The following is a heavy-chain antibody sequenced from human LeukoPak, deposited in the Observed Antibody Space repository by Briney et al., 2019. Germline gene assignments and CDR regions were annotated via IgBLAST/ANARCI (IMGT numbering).Heavy chain of an antibody. CDR2: IYYSGST. D-gene: IGHD2-8*01. CDR3: ARNGPYYYYYYMDV. CDR1: GGSISSYY. Sequence: SETLSLTCTVSGGSISSYYWSWIRQPPGKGLEWIGSIYYSGSTYYNPSLKSRVTISVDTSKNQFSLKLSSVTAADTAVYYCARNGPYYYYYYMDVWGKGTTVTVSS. V-gene: IGHV4-39*01. J-gene: IGHJ6*03.